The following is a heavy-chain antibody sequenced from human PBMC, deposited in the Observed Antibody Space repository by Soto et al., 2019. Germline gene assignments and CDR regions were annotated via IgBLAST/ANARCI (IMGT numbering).Heavy chain of an antibody. Sequence: GGSLRLSCTASGFTFGDYAMSWVRQAPGKGLEWVGFIRSKAYGGTTEYAASVKGRFTISRDDSKSIAYLQMNSLKTEDTAVYYCTSDGSWGLRWYFDLWGRGTLVTVSS. V-gene: IGHV3-49*04. J-gene: IGHJ2*01. CDR2: IRSKAYGGTT. CDR1: GFTFGDYA. D-gene: IGHD2-15*01. CDR3: TSDGSWGLRWYFDL.